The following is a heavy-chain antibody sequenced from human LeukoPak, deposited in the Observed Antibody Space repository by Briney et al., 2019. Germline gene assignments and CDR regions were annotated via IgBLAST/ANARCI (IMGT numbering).Heavy chain of an antibody. D-gene: IGHD6-13*01. CDR2: ISAYNGNT. CDR3: ARRPLVSRSRTEIPDY. CDR1: GYTFISYG. V-gene: IGHV1-18*01. Sequence: ASVKVSCKASGYTFISYGISWVRQAPGQGLEWMGWISAYNGNTNYAQKLQGRVTMTTDTSTSTAYMELRSLRSDDTAVYYCARRPLVSRSRTEIPDYWGQGTLVTVSS. J-gene: IGHJ4*02.